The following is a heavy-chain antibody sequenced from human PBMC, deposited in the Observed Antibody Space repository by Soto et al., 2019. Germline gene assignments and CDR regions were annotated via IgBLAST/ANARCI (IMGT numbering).Heavy chain of an antibody. J-gene: IGHJ6*03. Sequence: EVQLVESGGGLVQPGGSLRLSCAASGFTFSSYSMNWVRQAPGKGLEWVSYISSSSSTIYYADSVKGRFTISRDNANNSLYLQMNSLRAEDTAVYYCARVGGYYASGSLPEDYYYMDVWGKGTTVTVSS. V-gene: IGHV3-48*01. CDR3: ARVGGYYASGSLPEDYYYMDV. CDR1: GFTFSSYS. CDR2: ISSSSSTI. D-gene: IGHD3-10*01.